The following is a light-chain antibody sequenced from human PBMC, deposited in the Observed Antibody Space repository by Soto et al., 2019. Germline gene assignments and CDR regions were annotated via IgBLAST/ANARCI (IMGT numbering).Light chain of an antibody. CDR1: SSDVGDYDY. Sequence: QSALTQAASVSASPGQSITISCTGTSSDVGDYDYVSWYQQHPGKAPKLMIYEVTNRPSGVSNRFSGSKSGNTASLTISGLQAEDEADYYCSSYTSRRTQVFGTGTKVTVL. V-gene: IGLV2-14*01. J-gene: IGLJ1*01. CDR2: EVT. CDR3: SSYTSRRTQV.